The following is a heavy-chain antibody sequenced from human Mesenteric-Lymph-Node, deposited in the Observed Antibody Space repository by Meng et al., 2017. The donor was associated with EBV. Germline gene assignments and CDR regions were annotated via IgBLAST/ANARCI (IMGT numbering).Heavy chain of an antibody. J-gene: IGHJ4*02. CDR3: AIRIAVNY. CDR1: GFTFSSNA. CDR2: VSSSGGTT. D-gene: IGHD6-19*01. V-gene: IGHV3-23*01. Sequence: VQLLESGGGLVQHGGSLRLSCAASGFTFSSNAMNWVRQAPGKGLEWVSAVSSSGGTTYYADSVKGRFTISRDNSKNTLYLQMNSLRAEDTAIYYCAIRIAVNYWGQGTLVTVSS.